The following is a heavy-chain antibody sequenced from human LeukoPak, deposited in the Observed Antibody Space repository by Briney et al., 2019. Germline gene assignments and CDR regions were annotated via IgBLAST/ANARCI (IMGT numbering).Heavy chain of an antibody. CDR2: VYYSGRT. Sequence: SEILSLTCTVSGGSISSSSYYWGWIRQPPGKELQWIASVYYSGRTNYSPSLKSRVTISVDTSEKQFSLQLNSVTAADTAVYYCARQGSAYYFDFWGQGLLVPVSS. D-gene: IGHD2-15*01. CDR3: ARQGSAYYFDF. V-gene: IGHV4-39*01. J-gene: IGHJ4*02. CDR1: GGSISSSSYY.